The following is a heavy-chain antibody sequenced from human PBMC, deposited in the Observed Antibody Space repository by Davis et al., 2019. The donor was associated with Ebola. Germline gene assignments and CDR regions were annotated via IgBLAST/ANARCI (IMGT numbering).Heavy chain of an antibody. CDR1: GGSIGSFY. V-gene: IGHV4-59*01. D-gene: IGHD3-22*01. J-gene: IGHJ5*02. Sequence: PSETLSLTCTVSGGSIGSFYWSWIRQPPGKGLEWIGYIYYSGSTNHNPSLKSRVTISVDTSKNQVSLRLSSVTAADTAVYFCARDMGYYDTNGYYPGWFGPWGQGTLVTVSS. CDR3: ARDMGYYDTNGYYPGWFGP. CDR2: IYYSGST.